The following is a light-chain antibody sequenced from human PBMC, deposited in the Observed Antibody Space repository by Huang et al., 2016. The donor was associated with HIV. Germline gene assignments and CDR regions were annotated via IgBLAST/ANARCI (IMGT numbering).Light chain of an antibody. CDR3: QQYNNWPPEYT. Sequence: EIVMTQSPATLSVSPGERATLSCRASQSVSSNLAWYQQKPGQAPRLLIYGAPTRATGIPARFSGSGSGTKFTLTISSLQSEDFAVYYCQQYNNWPPEYTFGQGTKLEIK. V-gene: IGKV3-15*01. CDR1: QSVSSN. J-gene: IGKJ2*01. CDR2: GAP.